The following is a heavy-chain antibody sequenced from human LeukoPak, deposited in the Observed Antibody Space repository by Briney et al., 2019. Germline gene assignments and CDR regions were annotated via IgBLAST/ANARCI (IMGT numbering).Heavy chain of an antibody. J-gene: IGHJ2*01. CDR1: GFPFSAYE. V-gene: IGHV3-13*01. Sequence: GGSLRLSCATSGFPFSAYEMHWVRQAPGKGLDWVSAFGSAGDTYYPGAVKGRFTISRDYAKNSLFLQMNNLIAGDTAVYFCVRGALPGDNWYFDLWGRGTLVTVSS. CDR2: FGSAGDT. CDR3: VRGALPGDNWYFDL.